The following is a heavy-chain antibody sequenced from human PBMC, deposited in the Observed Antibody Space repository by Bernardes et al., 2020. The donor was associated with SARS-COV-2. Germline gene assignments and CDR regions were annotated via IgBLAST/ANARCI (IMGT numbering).Heavy chain of an antibody. CDR2: IRSKAYGGTT. J-gene: IGHJ4*02. CDR3: TRDGLIQLWFGIFDY. D-gene: IGHD5-18*01. CDR1: GFTFGDYA. V-gene: IGHV3-49*04. Sequence: GGSLRLSCTASGFTFGDYAMSWVRQAPGKGLEWVGFIRSKAYGGTTEYAASVKGRFTISRDDSKSIAYLQMNSLKTEDTAVYYCTRDGLIQLWFGIFDYWGQGTLVTVSS.